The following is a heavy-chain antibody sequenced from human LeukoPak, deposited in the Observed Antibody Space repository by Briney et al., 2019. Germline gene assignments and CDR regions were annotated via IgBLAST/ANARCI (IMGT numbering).Heavy chain of an antibody. CDR3: AKETVAGLYYYYGMDV. CDR2: ISYDGSNK. CDR1: GFTFSSYG. V-gene: IGHV3-30*18. J-gene: IGHJ6*02. Sequence: GGSLRLSCAASGFTFSSYGMHWVRQAPGKGLAWVAVISYDGSNKYYADSVKGRFTISRDNSKNTLYLQMNSLRAEDTAVYYCAKETVAGLYYYYGMDVWGQGTTVTVSS. D-gene: IGHD6-19*01.